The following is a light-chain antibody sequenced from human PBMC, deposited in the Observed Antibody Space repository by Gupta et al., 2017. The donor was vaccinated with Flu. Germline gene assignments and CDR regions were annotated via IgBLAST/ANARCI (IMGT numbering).Light chain of an antibody. Sequence: GTLSLSPGERATLSCRASQRISNSFLAWYQQEPGQAPRLLVYGASRRATGIPDRFSGSGSGTDFTLTISRLEPEDFAVYYCQQAGTSPWTFGQGTQVEVK. CDR2: GAS. V-gene: IGKV3-20*01. CDR3: QQAGTSPWT. J-gene: IGKJ1*01. CDR1: QRISNSF.